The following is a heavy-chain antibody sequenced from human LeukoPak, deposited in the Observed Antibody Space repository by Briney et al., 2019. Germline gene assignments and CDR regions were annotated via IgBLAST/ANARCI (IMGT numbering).Heavy chain of an antibody. Sequence: SETLSLTCTVSGGSITSPDYHWGWIRQPQGKGLEWIGNVSFSGSTHYNSSLKSRVIVFVETSENRFSLRMKFVSAADTALYFCATRNSEAADDRWGQGILVTVSS. CDR2: VSFSGST. CDR3: ATRNSEAADDR. V-gene: IGHV4-39*01. D-gene: IGHD6-25*01. J-gene: IGHJ5*02. CDR1: GGSITSPDYH.